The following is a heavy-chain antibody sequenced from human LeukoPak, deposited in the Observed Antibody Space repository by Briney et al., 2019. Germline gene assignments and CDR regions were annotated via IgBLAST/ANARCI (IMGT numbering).Heavy chain of an antibody. CDR3: ARGNRMVRGYSHYYYYYGMDV. V-gene: IGHV4-34*01. D-gene: IGHD3-10*01. J-gene: IGHJ6*02. CDR2: INHSGST. Sequence: LRLSCAASGFTLSDHYMTWIRQPPGKGLEWIGEINHSGSTNYNPSLKSRVTISVDTSKNQFSLKLSSVTAADTAVYYCARGNRMVRGYSHYYYYYGMDVWGQGTTVTVSS. CDR1: GFTLSDHY.